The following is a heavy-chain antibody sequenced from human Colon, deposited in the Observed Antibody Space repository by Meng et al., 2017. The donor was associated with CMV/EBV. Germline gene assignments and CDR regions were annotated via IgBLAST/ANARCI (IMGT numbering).Heavy chain of an antibody. CDR2: IFPDDSDT. CDR1: GYSFTDYW. D-gene: IGHD3-16*01. CDR3: ARRLRKDFWGTRHAFDI. J-gene: IGHJ3*02. V-gene: IGHV5-51*01. Sequence: GESLKISCEASGYSFTDYWFGWVRQKPGKGLEWMGSIFPDDSDTRYSPAFQGQVTISADKSINTTYLQWSSLKASDSALYYCARRLRKDFWGTRHAFDIWGQGTRVTVSS.